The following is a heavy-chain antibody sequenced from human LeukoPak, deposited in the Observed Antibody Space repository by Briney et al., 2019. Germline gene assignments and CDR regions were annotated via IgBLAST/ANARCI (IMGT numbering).Heavy chain of an antibody. V-gene: IGHV1-18*01. CDR3: ARGIYDSSGYYPYYYYYYMDV. CDR1: GYTFTSYG. CDR2: ISAYSGNT. D-gene: IGHD3-22*01. J-gene: IGHJ6*03. Sequence: GASVKVSCKASGYTFTSYGISWVRQAPGQGLEWMGWISAYSGNTNYAQKLQGRVTMTTDTSTSTAYMELRSLRSDDTAVYYCARGIYDSSGYYPYYYYYYMDVWGKGTTVTVSS.